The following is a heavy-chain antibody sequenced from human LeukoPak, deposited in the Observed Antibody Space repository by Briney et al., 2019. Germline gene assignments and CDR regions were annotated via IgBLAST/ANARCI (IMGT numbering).Heavy chain of an antibody. CDR2: SSSGGSAI. V-gene: IGHV3-48*03. J-gene: IGHJ4*02. CDR3: VRDPSVAGDDY. D-gene: IGHD6-19*01. Sequence: PGGSLRLSCAASGFTFSSYEMNWVRQAPGKGLEWVSYSSSGGSAIYYADSVKGRFTISRDNAKNSLYLQLKSLRAQDTAVYYCVRDPSVAGDDYWGQGTLVTVSS. CDR1: GFTFSSYE.